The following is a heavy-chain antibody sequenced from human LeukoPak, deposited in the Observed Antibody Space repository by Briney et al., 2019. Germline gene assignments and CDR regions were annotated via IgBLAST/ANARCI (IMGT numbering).Heavy chain of an antibody. CDR3: AREGWYFDL. V-gene: IGHV4-34*01. Sequence: PSETLSLTCAVYGGSLTDYYWAWIRQPPGKGLEWIGEINHSGSTNYSPSLKSRVTISLDTSNNQFFPKLNSVTAADTAVYYCAREGWYFDLWGRGTLVTVSS. CDR1: GGSLTDYY. J-gene: IGHJ2*01. CDR2: INHSGST.